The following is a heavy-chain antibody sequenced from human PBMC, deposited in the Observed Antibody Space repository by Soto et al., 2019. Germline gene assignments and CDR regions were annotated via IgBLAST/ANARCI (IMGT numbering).Heavy chain of an antibody. CDR2: ISWNSGSI. CDR1: GFTFDDYA. Sequence: EVQLVESGGGLVQPGRSLRLSCAASGFTFDDYAMHWVRQAPGKGLDGVSGISWNSGSIGYADSVKGRFTISRDNATNSLYLQLISLRADDTAVYYCATESLDSSGRAYWFDYWGQGTLVTVSS. J-gene: IGHJ4*02. D-gene: IGHD6-19*01. V-gene: IGHV3-9*01. CDR3: ATESLDSSGRAYWFDY.